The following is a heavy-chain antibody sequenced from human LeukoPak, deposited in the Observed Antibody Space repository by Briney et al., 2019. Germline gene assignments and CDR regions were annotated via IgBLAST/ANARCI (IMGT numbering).Heavy chain of an antibody. CDR1: GYTFTSYG. J-gene: IGHJ6*03. Sequence: GASVKVSCEASGYTFTSYGISWVRQAPGQGLEWMGWISAYNGNTNYAQKLQGRVTMTTDTSTSTAYMELRSLRSDDTAVYYCAPMVRGVKDLVYYYYYMDVWGKGTTVTVSS. CDR2: ISAYNGNT. CDR3: APMVRGVKDLVYYYYYMDV. D-gene: IGHD3-10*01. V-gene: IGHV1-18*01.